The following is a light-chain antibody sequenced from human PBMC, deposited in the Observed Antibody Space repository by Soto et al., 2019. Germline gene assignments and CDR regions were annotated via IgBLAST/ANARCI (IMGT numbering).Light chain of an antibody. CDR3: SSYAGSNNYV. CDR2: EVS. Sequence: QSVLTQPPSASGSPGQSVTISCTGTSSDVGGYNYVSWYQQHPGKGPKLIIYEVSRRPSGVPDRFSGSKSGNTASLTVAGLQAEDEADYYCSSYAGSNNYVFGTGTKVTV. J-gene: IGLJ1*01. V-gene: IGLV2-8*01. CDR1: SSDVGGYNY.